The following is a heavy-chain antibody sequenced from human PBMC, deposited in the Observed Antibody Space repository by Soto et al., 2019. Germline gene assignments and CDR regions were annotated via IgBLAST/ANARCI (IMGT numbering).Heavy chain of an antibody. CDR3: AMGPFLEWSGYYTPGLDFDY. J-gene: IGHJ4*02. D-gene: IGHD3-3*01. Sequence: QLQLQESGPGLVKPSETLSLTCTVSGGSISSSSYYWGWIRQPPGKGLEWIGSIYYSGSTYYNPSLKSRVTISVDTSKNQFSLKLSSVTAADTAVYYCAMGPFLEWSGYYTPGLDFDYWGQGTLVTVSS. V-gene: IGHV4-39*01. CDR1: GGSISSSSYY. CDR2: IYYSGST.